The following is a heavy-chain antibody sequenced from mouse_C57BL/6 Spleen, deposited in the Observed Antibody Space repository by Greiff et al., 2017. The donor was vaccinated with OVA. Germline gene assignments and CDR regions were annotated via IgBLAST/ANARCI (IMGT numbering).Heavy chain of an antibody. CDR2: ISDGGSYT. CDR3: ASLYDGYSFFAY. J-gene: IGHJ3*01. Sequence: EVQLMESGGGLVKPGGSLKLSCAASGFTFSSYAMSWVRQTPEKRLEWVATISDGGSYTYYPDNVKGRFTISRDNAKNNLYLQMSHLKSEDTAMYDCASLYDGYSFFAYWGQGTLVTVSA. V-gene: IGHV5-4*01. D-gene: IGHD2-3*01. CDR1: GFTFSSYA.